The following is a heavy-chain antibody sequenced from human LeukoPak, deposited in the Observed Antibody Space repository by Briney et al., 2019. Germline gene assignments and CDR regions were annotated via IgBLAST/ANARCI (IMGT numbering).Heavy chain of an antibody. CDR3: ARVDYNSRGSFYDSWFDP. CDR1: GGSISSGSYY. V-gene: IGHV4-61*02. D-gene: IGHD3-22*01. J-gene: IGHJ5*02. Sequence: SQTLSLTCTVSGGSISSGSYYWSWIRQPAGKGLEWIGRIYTSGSTNYNPSLKSRVTISVDTSKNQISLRLSSVTAADTAMYYCARVDYNSRGSFYDSWFDPWGRGTLVTVSS. CDR2: IYTSGST.